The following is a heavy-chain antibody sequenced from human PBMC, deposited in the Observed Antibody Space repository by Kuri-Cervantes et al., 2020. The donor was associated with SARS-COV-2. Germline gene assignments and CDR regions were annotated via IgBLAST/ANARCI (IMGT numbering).Heavy chain of an antibody. CDR3: ARRHDTSLIYYYMDV. CDR1: GFLFSASA. J-gene: IGHJ6*03. D-gene: IGHD3-9*01. Sequence: GESLKISCEVPGFLFSASAIHWVRQAPGKGLEWVAFIRYDGTDKYYADSVKGRFTISRDNAKNSLYLQMNSLRAEDTAVYYCARRHDTSLIYYYMDVWGKGTTVTVSS. V-gene: IGHV3-33*08. CDR2: IRYDGTDK.